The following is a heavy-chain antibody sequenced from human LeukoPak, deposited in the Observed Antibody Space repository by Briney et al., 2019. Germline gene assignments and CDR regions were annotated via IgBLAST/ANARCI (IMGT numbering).Heavy chain of an antibody. CDR1: GFTFSNYW. D-gene: IGHD6-13*01. Sequence: PGGSLRLSCTATGFTFSNYWMSWVRQTPEKGLEWVANIKQDGSETVYVDSVKGRFTISRDNAQSSLYLQMNSLRAEDTAVYYCERDPYSSSWSYGMDVWGQGTAVTVSS. V-gene: IGHV3-7*05. CDR2: IKQDGSET. CDR3: ERDPYSSSWSYGMDV. J-gene: IGHJ6*02.